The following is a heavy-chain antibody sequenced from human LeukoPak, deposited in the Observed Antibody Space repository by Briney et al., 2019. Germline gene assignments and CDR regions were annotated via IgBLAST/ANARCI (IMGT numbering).Heavy chain of an antibody. J-gene: IGHJ3*02. CDR2: IYHSGST. Sequence: PSETLSLTCAVSGGSISSSNWWSWVRQPPGKGLEWIGEIYHSGSTNYNPSLKSRVTISVDKSKNQFSLKLSSVTAADTAVYYCASPYPPDGSGYYREAFDIWGQGTMVTVSS. V-gene: IGHV4-4*02. D-gene: IGHD3-22*01. CDR3: ASPYPPDGSGYYREAFDI. CDR1: GGSISSSNW.